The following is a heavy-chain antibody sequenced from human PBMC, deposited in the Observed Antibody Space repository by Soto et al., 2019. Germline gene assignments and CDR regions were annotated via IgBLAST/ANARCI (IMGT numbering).Heavy chain of an antibody. J-gene: IGHJ4*02. CDR2: INPNSGGT. V-gene: IGHV1-2*02. Sequence: QVQLVQSGAEVKKPGASVKVSCKASGYTFTGYYMHWVRQAPGQGLEWMGWINPNSGGTNYAQKFQGRVTMTRDTSISTADMELSRLRSDDTAVYYCARVGYYYDSSGYGFDYWGQGTLVTVSS. CDR1: GYTFTGYY. CDR3: ARVGYYYDSSGYGFDY. D-gene: IGHD3-22*01.